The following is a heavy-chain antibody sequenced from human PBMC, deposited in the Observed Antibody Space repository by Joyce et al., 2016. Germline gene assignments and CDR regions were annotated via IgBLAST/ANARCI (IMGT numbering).Heavy chain of an antibody. D-gene: IGHD6-19*01. CDR3: ARDDGISGWYDGLDY. J-gene: IGHJ4*02. Sequence: QVQLVQSGAEVKKPGASVKVSCKASGYTFTSHYIHWVRQAPGQGLEWMGMIKPSGGSTSYEQKFQGRVTMTRDTSTSTVYMDLSSLRSEDTAIFYCARDDGISGWYDGLDYWGQGTPVTVSS. CDR1: GYTFTSHY. CDR2: IKPSGGST. V-gene: IGHV1-46*01.